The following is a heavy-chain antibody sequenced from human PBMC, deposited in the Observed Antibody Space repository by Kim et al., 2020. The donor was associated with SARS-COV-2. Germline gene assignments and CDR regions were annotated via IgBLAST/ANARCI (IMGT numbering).Heavy chain of an antibody. CDR3: GGHIVVVVAATRYWYFDL. D-gene: IGHD2-15*01. Sequence: SETLSLTCTVSGGSISSSSYYWGWLRQPPGKGLEWIGSIYYSGSTYYNPSLKSRVTISVDTSKNQFSLKLSSVTAADTAVYYCGGHIVVVVAATRYWYFDLWGRGTLVTVSS. J-gene: IGHJ2*01. CDR1: GGSISSSSYY. CDR2: IYYSGST. V-gene: IGHV4-39*07.